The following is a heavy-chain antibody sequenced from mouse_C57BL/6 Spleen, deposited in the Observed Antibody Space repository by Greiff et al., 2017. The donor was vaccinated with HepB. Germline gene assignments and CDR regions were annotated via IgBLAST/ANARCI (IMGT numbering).Heavy chain of an antibody. CDR3: TALGPYYFDY. CDR2: IRLKSDNYAT. V-gene: IGHV6-3*01. Sequence: EVKVVESGGGLVQPGGSMKLSCVASGFTFSNYWMNWVRQSPEKGLEWVAQIRLKSDNYATHYAESVKGRFTISRDDSKSSVYLQMNNLRAEDTGIYYCTALGPYYFDYWGQGTTLTVSS. J-gene: IGHJ2*01. D-gene: IGHD4-1*01. CDR1: GFTFSNYW.